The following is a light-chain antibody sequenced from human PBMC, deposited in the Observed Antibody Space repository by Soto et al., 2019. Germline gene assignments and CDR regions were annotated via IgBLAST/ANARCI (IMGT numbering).Light chain of an antibody. Sequence: DLQMTQSPSSLSASVGDRVTLTCRASQDITQSLNWYQQKPGKAPKLLIFDAFNLKTGVPTRFSGSGSATDFTFTISSLQPEDIATYYCQQYYILPITFGQGTRLEIK. J-gene: IGKJ5*01. CDR3: QQYYILPIT. V-gene: IGKV1-33*01. CDR1: QDITQS. CDR2: DAF.